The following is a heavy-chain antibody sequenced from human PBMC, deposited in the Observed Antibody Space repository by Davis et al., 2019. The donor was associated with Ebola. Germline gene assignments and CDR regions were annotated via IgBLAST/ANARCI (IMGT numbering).Heavy chain of an antibody. CDR1: GFTFSGSA. V-gene: IGHV3-73*01. CDR3: AKDGCSSTSCYWDLFGFYYYYGMDV. D-gene: IGHD2-2*01. Sequence: GGSLRLSCAASGFTFSGSAMHWVRQASGKGLEWVGRIRSKANSYATAYAASVKGRFTISRDDSKNTAYLQMNSLKTEDTAVYYCAKDGCSSTSCYWDLFGFYYYYGMDVWGQGTTVTVSS. J-gene: IGHJ6*02. CDR2: IRSKANSYAT.